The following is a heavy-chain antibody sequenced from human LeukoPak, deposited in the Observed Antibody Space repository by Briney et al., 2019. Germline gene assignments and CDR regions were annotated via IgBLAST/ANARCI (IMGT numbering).Heavy chain of an antibody. Sequence: GGSLSLSCAASGFTFSSYSMIWVRPAPGKGREWVSSISSSSSYIYYADSVKGRFTISRDNAKNSLHLQMNSLRAEDTAVYYCAREGYGDYYFDYWGQGTLVTVSS. CDR1: GFTFSSYS. CDR2: ISSSSSYI. D-gene: IGHD4-17*01. CDR3: AREGYGDYYFDY. V-gene: IGHV3-21*04. J-gene: IGHJ4*02.